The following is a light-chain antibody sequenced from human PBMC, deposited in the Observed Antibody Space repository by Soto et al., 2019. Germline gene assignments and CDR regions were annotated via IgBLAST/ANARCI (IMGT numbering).Light chain of an antibody. CDR2: AAS. CDR3: HQYNSYPIT. CDR1: QGISKY. J-gene: IGKJ4*01. V-gene: IGKV1-16*02. Sequence: IQMTQSPSSLSASVGDRVTITCRASQGISKYLAWFQQKPGKAPKSLIYAASSLQSGGPSKISGSGSGTDFTLPISTRQPEDFATDYCHQYNSYPITFGGGTNVEIK.